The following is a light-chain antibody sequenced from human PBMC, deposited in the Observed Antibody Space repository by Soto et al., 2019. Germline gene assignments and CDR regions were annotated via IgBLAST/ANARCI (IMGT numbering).Light chain of an antibody. CDR2: EVS. V-gene: IGLV2-14*01. CDR3: SSYTSRSTPV. Sequence: QSALTQPASVSGSPGQSITISCTGTSGDVGGFDYVSWYQHRPGKAPKLLIYEVSNRPSGVSNRFSGSKSGNTASLTISGLQAEDEADYYCSSYTSRSTPVFGGGTKLTV. J-gene: IGLJ2*01. CDR1: SGDVGGFDY.